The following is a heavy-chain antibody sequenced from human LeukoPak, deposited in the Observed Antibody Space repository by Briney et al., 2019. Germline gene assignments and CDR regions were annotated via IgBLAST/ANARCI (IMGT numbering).Heavy chain of an antibody. CDR2: INPDSGGT. D-gene: IGHD6-13*01. V-gene: IGHV1-2*02. J-gene: IGHJ4*02. CDR3: ARGGYSSSWYSDGIDY. Sequence: ASVKVSCKASVYTFTGNYMHWVRQAPGQGLEWLGWINPDSGGTDYSQKFQDRVALTRDMSISTAYLELSRLRSGDTAVYYCARGGYSSSWYSDGIDYWGQGTLVTVSS. CDR1: VYTFTGNY.